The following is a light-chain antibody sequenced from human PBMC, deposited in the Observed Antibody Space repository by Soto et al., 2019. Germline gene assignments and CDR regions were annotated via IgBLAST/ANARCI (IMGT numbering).Light chain of an antibody. V-gene: IGKV1-33*01. Sequence: DIQMTQSPCSLSGSVVGRCTITVRASQSISSYLNWYPQTPGRAPKLLIYDASNFEAGAPSRFRGSGSGTDFTFTISRLQPEDIATYYCQQYENLPTLGQGTRLE. CDR2: DAS. CDR3: QQYENLPT. J-gene: IGKJ5*01. CDR1: QSISSY.